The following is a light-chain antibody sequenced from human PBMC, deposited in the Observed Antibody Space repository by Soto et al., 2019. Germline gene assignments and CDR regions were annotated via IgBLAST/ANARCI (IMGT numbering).Light chain of an antibody. V-gene: IGKV3-20*01. CDR2: GAS. Sequence: EIVLTQSPGTLSLYPGERATLSCRASQSVRSNYLAWYQRKPGQAPRLLIYGASTRATGIPARFSGTGSGTDFTLTISRLEPEDFAVDYCQQYGGSPYTFGEGTKLEIK. J-gene: IGKJ2*01. CDR1: QSVRSNY. CDR3: QQYGGSPYT.